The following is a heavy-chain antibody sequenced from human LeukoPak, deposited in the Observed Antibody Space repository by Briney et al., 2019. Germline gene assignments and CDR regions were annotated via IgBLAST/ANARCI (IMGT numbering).Heavy chain of an antibody. CDR3: ARGGISHYDFWSGPYTTPFDP. D-gene: IGHD3-3*01. J-gene: IGHJ5*02. V-gene: IGHV1-69*13. CDR1: GGTFSSYA. CDR2: IIPIFGTA. Sequence: ASVKVSCKASGGTFSSYAISWVRQAPGQGLEWMGGIIPIFGTANYAQKFQGRVTITADESTSTAYMELSSLRSEDTAVYYCARGGISHYDFWSGPYTTPFDPWGQGTLVTVSS.